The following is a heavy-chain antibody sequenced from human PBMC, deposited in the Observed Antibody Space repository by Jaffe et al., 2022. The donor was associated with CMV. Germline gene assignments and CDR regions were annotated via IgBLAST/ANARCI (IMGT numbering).Heavy chain of an antibody. V-gene: IGHV3-48*03. D-gene: IGHD3-22*01. CDR1: GFTFSSYE. J-gene: IGHJ4*02. Sequence: EVQLVESGGGLVQPGGSLRLSCAASGFTFSSYEMNWVRQAPGKGLEWVSYISSSGSTIYYADSVKGRFTISRDNAKNSLYLQMNSLRAEDTAVYYCARDGNYDSSGYVPCDYWGQGTLVTVSS. CDR2: ISSSGSTI. CDR3: ARDGNYDSSGYVPCDY.